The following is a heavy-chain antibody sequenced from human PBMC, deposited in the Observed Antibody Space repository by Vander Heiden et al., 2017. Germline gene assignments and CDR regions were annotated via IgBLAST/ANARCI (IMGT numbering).Heavy chain of an antibody. D-gene: IGHD1-26*01. V-gene: IGHV2-70*04. CDR1: GFSLSTSGMR. J-gene: IGHJ4*02. CDR3: ARSVVGARTPDY. CDR2: IDWDDDK. Sequence: QVTLKESGPALVKPTQTLTLTCTFSGFSLSTSGMRVSWIRQPPGKALEWLARIDWDDDKFYSTALKTRLTISKDTSKNQVVLTMTKMDPVDTATYYCARSVVGARTPDYWGQGTLVTVSS.